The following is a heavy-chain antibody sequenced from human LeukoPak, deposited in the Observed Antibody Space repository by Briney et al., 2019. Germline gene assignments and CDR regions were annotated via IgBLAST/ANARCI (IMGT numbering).Heavy chain of an antibody. Sequence: GGSLRLSCAASGFTVSSNYMSWVRQAPGKGLEWVSVIYSGGSTYYADSVKGRFTISRDNSKNTLYLQMNSLRAEDTAVYYCAGSGYSYGWVADYWGQGTLVTVSS. J-gene: IGHJ4*02. D-gene: IGHD5-18*01. CDR1: GFTVSSNY. CDR3: AGSGYSYGWVADY. CDR2: IYSGGST. V-gene: IGHV3-53*01.